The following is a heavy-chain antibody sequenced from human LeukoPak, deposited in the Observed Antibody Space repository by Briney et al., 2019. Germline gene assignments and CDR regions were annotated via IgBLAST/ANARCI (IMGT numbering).Heavy chain of an antibody. D-gene: IGHD3-10*01. CDR1: GGSISSYY. V-gene: IGHV4-59*01. CDR3: ARGGVTQNYYYYYMDV. Sequence: SETLSLTCTVSGGSISSYYWSWIRQPPGKGLEWIGYIYYSGSTNYNPSLKSRVTISVDTSKNQFSLKLSSVTAADTAVYYCARGGVTQNYYYYYMDVWGKGTTVTVSS. CDR2: IYYSGST. J-gene: IGHJ6*03.